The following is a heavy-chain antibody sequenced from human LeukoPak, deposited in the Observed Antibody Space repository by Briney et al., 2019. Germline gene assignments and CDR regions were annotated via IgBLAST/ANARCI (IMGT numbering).Heavy chain of an antibody. V-gene: IGHV4-59*12. D-gene: IGHD3-10*01. J-gene: IGHJ4*02. CDR3: ARGEVYYYGSGILDY. CDR2: IYYSGST. Sequence: SETLSLTCTVSGGSISSYYWSWIRQPPGKGLEWIGYIYYSGSTNYNPSLKSRVTISVDTSKNQFSLKLSSVTAADTAVYYCARGEVYYYGSGILDYWGQGTLVAVSS. CDR1: GGSISSYY.